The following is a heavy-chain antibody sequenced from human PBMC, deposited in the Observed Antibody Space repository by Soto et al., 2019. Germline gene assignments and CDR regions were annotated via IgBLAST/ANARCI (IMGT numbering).Heavy chain of an antibody. D-gene: IGHD2-8*01. CDR1: GFTFDDYA. CDR3: AKDVNGGFMVPHGAFDI. J-gene: IGHJ3*02. Sequence: EVQLVESGGGLVQPGRSLRLSCAASGFTFDDYAMHWVRQAPGKGLEWVSGISWNSGSIGYADSVKGRFTISRDNAKNSLYLQMNSLRAEDTALYYCAKDVNGGFMVPHGAFDIWGQGTMVTVSS. V-gene: IGHV3-9*01. CDR2: ISWNSGSI.